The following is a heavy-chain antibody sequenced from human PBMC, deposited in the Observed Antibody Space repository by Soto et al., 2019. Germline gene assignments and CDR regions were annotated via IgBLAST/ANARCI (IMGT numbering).Heavy chain of an antibody. CDR1: GFTFSSYG. V-gene: IGHV3-30*18. D-gene: IGHD6-19*01. Sequence: GGSLRLSCAASGFTFSSYGMHWVRQAPGKGLEWVAVISYDGSNKYYADSVKGRFTISRDNSKNNLYLQMNSLRAEDTAVYYCAKEALPHSSGWYMGAFDIWGQGTMVTVSS. J-gene: IGHJ3*02. CDR3: AKEALPHSSGWYMGAFDI. CDR2: ISYDGSNK.